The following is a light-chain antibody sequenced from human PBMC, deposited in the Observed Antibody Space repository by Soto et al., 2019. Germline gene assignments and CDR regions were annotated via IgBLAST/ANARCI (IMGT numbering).Light chain of an antibody. CDR3: QQYKSYSAHGLT. V-gene: IGKV1-5*01. CDR2: DAS. Sequence: DIQMAQSPSALFASIGDRVCVTCRASQPIFTSLAWYQQKPGKAPKLLIYDASVLQTGVPSRFSGFSSGTDFTLTISGLQPDDFATYFCQQYKSYSAHGLTFGGGTKVDIK. CDR1: QPIFTS. J-gene: IGKJ4*01.